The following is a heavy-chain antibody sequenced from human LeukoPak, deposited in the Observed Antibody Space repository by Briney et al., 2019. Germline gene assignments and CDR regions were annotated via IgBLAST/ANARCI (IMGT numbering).Heavy chain of an antibody. D-gene: IGHD3-22*01. Sequence: SETLSLTCTVSGDSISSYYWSWIRQPPGKGLEWIGYIYYSGSTNYNPSLKSRVTISVDTSKNQFSLNLSSVTAADTAVYYCARADSSGYVFNYWGQGTLVTVSS. CDR2: IYYSGST. CDR1: GDSISSYY. J-gene: IGHJ4*02. V-gene: IGHV4-59*01. CDR3: ARADSSGYVFNY.